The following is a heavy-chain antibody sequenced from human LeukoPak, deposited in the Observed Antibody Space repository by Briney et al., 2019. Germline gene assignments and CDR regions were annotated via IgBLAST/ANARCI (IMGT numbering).Heavy chain of an antibody. V-gene: IGHV5-51*01. CDR1: GYTFTSYW. CDR2: IYPGDSDT. D-gene: IGHD6-13*01. Sequence: GESLKISCKASGYTFTSYWIGWVRQMPGKGLEWMGIIYPGDSDTRCSPSFEGQVTISADKSINTAYLQWSRLKASDTAMYYCASLEGSSTWYYFDYWGQGTLVTVSS. CDR3: ASLEGSSTWYYFDY. J-gene: IGHJ4*02.